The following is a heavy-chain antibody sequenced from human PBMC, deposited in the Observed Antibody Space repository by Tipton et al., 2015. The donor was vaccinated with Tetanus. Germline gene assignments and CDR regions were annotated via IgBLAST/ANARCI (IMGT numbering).Heavy chain of an antibody. CDR3: ARHATVTTFSHWNGLVLDY. D-gene: IGHD4-17*01. Sequence: TLSLTCTVSGGSISSGGYYWSWIRQPPGKGLEWIGYIYYSGSTNYNPSLKSRVTISVDTSKNQFSLKLSSVTAADTAVYYCARHATVTTFSHWNGLVLDYWGQGTLVTVSS. CDR2: IYYSGST. CDR1: GGSISSGGYY. V-gene: IGHV4-61*08. J-gene: IGHJ4*02.